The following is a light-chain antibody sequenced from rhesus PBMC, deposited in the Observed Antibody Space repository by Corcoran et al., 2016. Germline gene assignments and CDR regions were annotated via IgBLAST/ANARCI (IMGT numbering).Light chain of an antibody. Sequence: EIVMTQSPATLSLSPGERATLSCRASQSVSSNLAWYKQKLGKAPRLLIYDASNRATGIPDRFSGRGSGTDFTLTISSLEPEDVGVYYCQQYNNWNSFGQGTKVEIK. V-gene: IGKV3-35*01. CDR2: DAS. J-gene: IGKJ2*01. CDR1: QSVSSN. CDR3: QQYNNWNS.